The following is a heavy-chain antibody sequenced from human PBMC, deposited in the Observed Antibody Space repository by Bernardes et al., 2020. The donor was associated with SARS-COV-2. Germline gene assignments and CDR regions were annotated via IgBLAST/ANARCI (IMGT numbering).Heavy chain of an antibody. CDR1: GFTFTSSA. CDR2: IVVGSGNT. D-gene: IGHD3-3*01. Sequence: SVKVSCKASGFTFTSSAMQWVRQARGQRLEWIGWIVVGSGNTNYAQKFQERVTITRDMSTSTAYMELSSLRSEDTAVYYCAANPYDFWSGSFDYWGQGTLVTVSS. CDR3: AANPYDFWSGSFDY. J-gene: IGHJ4*02. V-gene: IGHV1-58*02.